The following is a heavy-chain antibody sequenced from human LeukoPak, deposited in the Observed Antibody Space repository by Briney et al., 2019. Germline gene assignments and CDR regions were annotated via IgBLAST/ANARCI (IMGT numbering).Heavy chain of an antibody. CDR1: GFTFGDTW. Sequence: GGSLRLSCAASGFTFGDTWMNWVRQVPGQGLEWVANIKQDGSEKFYVASVKGRFTISGDNGKSSLYLQMNSLRAEDTALYYCATSYDMGWLIGYWGQGTLVTVSS. CDR3: ATSYDMGWLIGY. V-gene: IGHV3-7*03. J-gene: IGHJ4*02. CDR2: IKQDGSEK. D-gene: IGHD3/OR15-3a*01.